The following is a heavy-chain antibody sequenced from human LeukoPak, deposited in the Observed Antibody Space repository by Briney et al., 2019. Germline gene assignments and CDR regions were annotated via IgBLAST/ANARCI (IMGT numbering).Heavy chain of an antibody. CDR1: GFTFSNHG. Sequence: GGSLRLSCAASGFTFSNHGMNWVRQAPGKGLEWVSGISPSGDITYYADSVKGRFTISRDNSKNTLYLQMNSLRAEDTAVYYCAKDQVVVITPYYFDYWGQGTLVTVSS. CDR2: ISPSGDIT. D-gene: IGHD3-22*01. J-gene: IGHJ4*02. CDR3: AKDQVVVITPYYFDY. V-gene: IGHV3-23*01.